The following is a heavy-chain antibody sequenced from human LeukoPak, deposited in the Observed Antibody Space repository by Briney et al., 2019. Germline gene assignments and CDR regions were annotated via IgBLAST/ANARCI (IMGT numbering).Heavy chain of an antibody. Sequence: GGSLRLSCAASGFTFSSYGMHWVRQAPGKGLEGVAVIWYDGSNKYYADSVKGRFTISRDNSKNTLYLQMNSLRAEDTAVYYCASQQWLGSAFDYWGQGTLGTVSS. CDR3: ASQQWLGSAFDY. CDR1: GFTFSSYG. J-gene: IGHJ4*02. D-gene: IGHD6-19*01. V-gene: IGHV3-33*01. CDR2: IWYDGSNK.